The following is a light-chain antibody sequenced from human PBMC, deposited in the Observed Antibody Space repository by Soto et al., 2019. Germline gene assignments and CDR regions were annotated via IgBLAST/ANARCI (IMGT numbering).Light chain of an antibody. J-gene: IGKJ3*01. V-gene: IGKV3-20*01. CDR3: QQYGDSPLT. CDR2: AAS. Sequence: EILLTQSPSNLSLSPGEGVTLSCRASQSVTVKSLAWYQQKPGQAPRLLIYAASTRAAAVPDRFTGSGSGTDFALTISRLEPEDCGVYYCQQYGDSPLTSGPGTKLDIK. CDR1: QSVTVKS.